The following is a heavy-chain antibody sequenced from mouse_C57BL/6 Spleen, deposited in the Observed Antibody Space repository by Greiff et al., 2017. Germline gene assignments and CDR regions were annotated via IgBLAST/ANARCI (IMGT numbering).Heavy chain of an antibody. V-gene: IGHV3-8*01. D-gene: IGHD1-3*01. CDR2: ISYSGST. CDR3: RKSELGRNFDY. J-gene: IGHJ2*01. CDR1: GYSITSDY. Sequence: EVMLVESGPGLAKPSQTLSLTCSVTGYSITSDYWNWIRKFPGNKLEYMGNISYSGSTYYKPSLKSRISITRDTSKNQYYLQLNSVTTEDTATYYGRKSELGRNFDYWGQGTTLTVSS.